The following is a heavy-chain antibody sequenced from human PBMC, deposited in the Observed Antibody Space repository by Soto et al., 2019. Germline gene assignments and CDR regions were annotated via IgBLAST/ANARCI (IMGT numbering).Heavy chain of an antibody. CDR2: IYYSGST. CDR1: GGSISSYY. J-gene: IGHJ5*02. D-gene: IGHD3-3*01. CDR3: ARVYDFWSGYGWFDP. V-gene: IGHV4-59*01. Sequence: QVQLQESGPGLVKPSETLSLTCTVSGGSISSYYWSWIRQPPGKGLEWMGSIYYSGSTNYNPSLKSRVTIAGDTSKDHGSLKLSSVTAADTAVYYCARVYDFWSGYGWFDPWGQGTLVTVSS.